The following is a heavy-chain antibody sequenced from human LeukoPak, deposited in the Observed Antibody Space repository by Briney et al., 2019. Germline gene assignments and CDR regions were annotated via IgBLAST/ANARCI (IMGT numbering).Heavy chain of an antibody. V-gene: IGHV4-34*01. CDR1: GGSFSGYY. J-gene: IGHJ3*02. CDR2: INHSGST. Sequence: SETLSLTCAVSGGSFSGYYWSWIRQPPGKGLEWFGEINHSGSTNDHPSLKSRVTISVDTSKNQFSLKLTSVTAADTAVYYCARGLRTLIAARPSAFDIWGQGTMVTVS. CDR3: ARGLRTLIAARPSAFDI. D-gene: IGHD6-6*01.